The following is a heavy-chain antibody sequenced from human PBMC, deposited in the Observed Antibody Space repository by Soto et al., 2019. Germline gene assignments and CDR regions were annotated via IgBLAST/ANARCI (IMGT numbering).Heavy chain of an antibody. J-gene: IGHJ4*02. CDR3: ARVPSSSYHYFDY. Sequence: LRLSCAVSGFTFSSYSMSWVRQAPGKGLEWVSVIYSAGSADFADSVKGRFTISRDNSKNTLYLQMSSLRAEDTAVYYCARVPSSSYHYFDYWGQGTLVTVSS. CDR1: GFTFSSYS. V-gene: IGHV3-66*01. CDR2: IYSAGSA. D-gene: IGHD6-13*01.